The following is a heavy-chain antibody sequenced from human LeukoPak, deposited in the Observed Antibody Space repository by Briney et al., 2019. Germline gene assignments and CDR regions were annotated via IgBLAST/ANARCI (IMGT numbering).Heavy chain of an antibody. V-gene: IGHV1-2*02. D-gene: IGHD6-13*01. Sequence: ASVNVSYKASGYTFTGYYMHWVRQAPGQGLEWMGWINPNSGGTNYAQKFQGRVTMTRDTSISTAYMELSRLRSDDTAVYYCARVIYSSSWSDYWGQGTLVTVSS. CDR3: ARVIYSSSWSDY. CDR2: INPNSGGT. J-gene: IGHJ4*02. CDR1: GYTFTGYY.